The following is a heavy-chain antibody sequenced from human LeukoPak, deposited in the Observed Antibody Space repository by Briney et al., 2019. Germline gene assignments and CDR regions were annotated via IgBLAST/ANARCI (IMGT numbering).Heavy chain of an antibody. CDR3: ATPESTSDYGDYVFLPFDY. CDR2: FDPEDGET. CDR1: GYTLTELS. D-gene: IGHD4-17*01. Sequence: GASVKVSCKVSGYTLTELSMHWVRQAPGKGLEWMGGFDPEDGETIYAQKFQGRVTMTEDTSTDTAYMELSSLRSEDTAVYYCATPESTSDYGDYVFLPFDYWGQGTLVTASS. J-gene: IGHJ4*02. V-gene: IGHV1-24*01.